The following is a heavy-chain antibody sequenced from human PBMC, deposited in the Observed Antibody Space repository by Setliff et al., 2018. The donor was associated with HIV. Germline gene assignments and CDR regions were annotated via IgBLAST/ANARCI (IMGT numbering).Heavy chain of an antibody. J-gene: IGHJ4*02. V-gene: IGHV7-4-1*02. Sequence: ASVKVSCKASGYTFTSYATNWVRQAPGQGLEWMGWINSNTGNPTYAQGFTGRFVFSLDTSVSTAYLQISSLKAEDTAVYYCARGTTYYYDRSGSDFDYWGQGTLVTVSS. CDR1: GYTFTSYA. D-gene: IGHD3-22*01. CDR3: ARGTTYYYDRSGSDFDY. CDR2: INSNTGNP.